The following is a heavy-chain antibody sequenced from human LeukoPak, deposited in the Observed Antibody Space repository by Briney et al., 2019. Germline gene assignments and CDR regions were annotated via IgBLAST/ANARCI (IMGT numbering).Heavy chain of an antibody. CDR3: ATLVSTRYYFDY. V-gene: IGHV4-34*01. CDR1: GGSFSGYY. D-gene: IGHD5/OR15-5a*01. CDR2: IYHSGIT. Sequence: SETLSLTCATYGGSFSGYYWGWIRQPPGKGLEWIGNIYHSGITYYNHFNSSLKSRVTISIDTSKNQFSLRLTSVTAADTAVYFCATLVSTRYYFDYWGQGALVTVSS. J-gene: IGHJ4*02.